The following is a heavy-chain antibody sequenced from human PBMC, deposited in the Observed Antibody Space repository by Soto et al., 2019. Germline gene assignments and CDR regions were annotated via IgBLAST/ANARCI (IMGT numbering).Heavy chain of an antibody. V-gene: IGHV3-15*01. CDR3: TTAPLGRLRSSRFYYGMDV. J-gene: IGHJ6*02. D-gene: IGHD4-17*01. CDR2: IKSKTDGGTT. CDR1: GFTFSNAW. Sequence: GGSLRLSCAASGFTFSNAWMSWVRQAPGKGLEWVGRIKSKTDGGTTDYAAPVKGRFTISREDSKNKLYLQLNSLKTADTAVYYRTTAPLGRLRSSRFYYGMDVCGQGTTVTVSS.